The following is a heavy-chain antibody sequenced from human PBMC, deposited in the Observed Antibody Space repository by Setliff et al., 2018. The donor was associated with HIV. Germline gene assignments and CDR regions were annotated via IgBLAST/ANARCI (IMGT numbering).Heavy chain of an antibody. CDR2: INAGDGNT. CDR1: GYIFSNFA. CDR3: ARDGAFVWGTYRYQGFDH. V-gene: IGHV1-3*01. J-gene: IGHJ4*02. Sequence: ASVKVSCKASGYIFSNFAMHWVRQVPGPRLEWMGWINAGDGNTKYSQNIQGRVSITRDTSATTAYMELSRLRSEDTAVYYCARDGAFVWGTYRYQGFDHWGQGTLVTVSS. D-gene: IGHD3-16*02.